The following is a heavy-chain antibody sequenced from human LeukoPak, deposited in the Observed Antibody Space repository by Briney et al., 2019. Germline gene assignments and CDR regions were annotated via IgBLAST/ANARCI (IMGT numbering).Heavy chain of an antibody. J-gene: IGHJ4*02. CDR3: ARPVDSYGFNYFDY. CDR1: GGSISSSSYY. Sequence: SETLSLTCTVSGGSISSSSYYWGWIRQPPGKGLEWIGSIYYSGSTYYNPSLRSRVTISVDTSKNQFSLKLSSVTAADTAVYYCARPVDSYGFNYFDYWGQGTLVTVSS. CDR2: IYYSGST. V-gene: IGHV4-39*01. D-gene: IGHD5-18*01.